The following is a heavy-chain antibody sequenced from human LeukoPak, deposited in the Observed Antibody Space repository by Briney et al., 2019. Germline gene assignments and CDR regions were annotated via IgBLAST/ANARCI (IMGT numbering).Heavy chain of an antibody. J-gene: IGHJ4*02. V-gene: IGHV3-15*01. CDR1: GFTFSNVW. Sequence: GGSLRLSYAASGFTFSNVWMSWVRQAPGKGLEWVGRIKTKFDGGTTDYAAPVKGRFTISRDDSKNTLYLQMNSLKTDDTAVYYCTTDLSRSYFGSWGQGTLVTVSS. CDR3: TTDLSRSYFGS. CDR2: IKTKFDGGTT.